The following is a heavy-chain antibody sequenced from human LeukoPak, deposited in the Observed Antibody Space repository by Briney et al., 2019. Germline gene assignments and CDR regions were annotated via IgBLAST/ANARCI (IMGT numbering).Heavy chain of an antibody. D-gene: IGHD3-10*01. CDR2: ISWNSGNI. CDR3: AKYAHGSGTSFDP. CDR1: GFTFDDYA. J-gene: IGHJ5*02. V-gene: IGHV3-9*01. Sequence: GGSLRLSCAASGFTFDDYAMHWVRQAPGKGLEWVSGISWNSGNIDYADSVKGRFTISRDNAKNSVYLQMSSLRAEDTAVYHCAKYAHGSGTSFDPWGQGTLVTVSS.